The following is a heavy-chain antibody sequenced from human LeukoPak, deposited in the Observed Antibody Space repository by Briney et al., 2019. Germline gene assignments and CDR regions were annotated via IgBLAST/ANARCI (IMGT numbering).Heavy chain of an antibody. D-gene: IGHD2-8*02. CDR2: ISSTSSYI. CDR3: ARDGEYGGVLDAFDI. J-gene: IGHJ3*02. V-gene: IGHV3-21*01. Sequence: GGSLRLSCAASGFTFSTYNMNWVRQAPGKGLEWVSSISSTSSYIYYADSVKGRFTISRDNAKNSLYLQMNSLRAEDTAIYYCARDGEYGGVLDAFDIWGQGTMVTVSS. CDR1: GFTFSTYN.